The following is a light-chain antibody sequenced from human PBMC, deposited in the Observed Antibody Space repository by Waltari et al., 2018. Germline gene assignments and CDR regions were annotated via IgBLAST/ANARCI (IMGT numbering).Light chain of an antibody. CDR1: QSVFNSSKNKNY. Sequence: DIVMTQSPDSLAVSLGERATINCKSSQSVFNSSKNKNYLAWYQEKSGQTPKLLIYWASTRESGVPDRFSGNGSGTDFTLTISNLHAEDVAVYYCQQYYSTPYTFGQGTKLEIK. CDR3: QQYYSTPYT. J-gene: IGKJ2*01. CDR2: WAS. V-gene: IGKV4-1*01.